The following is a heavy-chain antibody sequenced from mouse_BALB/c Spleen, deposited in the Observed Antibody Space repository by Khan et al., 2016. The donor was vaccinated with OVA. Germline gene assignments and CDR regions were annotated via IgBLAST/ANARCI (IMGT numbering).Heavy chain of an antibody. D-gene: IGHD4-1*01. J-gene: IGHJ4*01. CDR3: ARATGTYAMDY. V-gene: IGHV1-84*02. CDR1: GYTFTDYY. CDR2: IYPGSGNT. Sequence: QLVESGPELVKPGASVKISCKASGYTFTDYYINWVKQKPGQGLEWIGWIYPGSGNTKYNEKFKGKATLTVDTSSSTAYMQLSSLTSEDTAVYFCARATGTYAMDYWGQGTSVTVSS.